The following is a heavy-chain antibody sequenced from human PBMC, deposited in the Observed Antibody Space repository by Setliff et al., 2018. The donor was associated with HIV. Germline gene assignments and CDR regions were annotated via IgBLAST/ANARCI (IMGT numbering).Heavy chain of an antibody. D-gene: IGHD1-26*01. J-gene: IGHJ6*03. CDR1: GYTFTSYG. CDR3: VRDWGGEVSGNFWLYYLYYYMDV. CDR2: ISPYSDKT. Sequence: ASVKVSCKASGYTFTSYGISWVRQASGQGLEWMGWISPYSDKTNYAQKFQDRVTVTADTSTGTAYMEMRTLRSDDTAVYYCVRDWGGEVSGNFWLYYLYYYMDVWGKGTTVTVSS. V-gene: IGHV1-18*01.